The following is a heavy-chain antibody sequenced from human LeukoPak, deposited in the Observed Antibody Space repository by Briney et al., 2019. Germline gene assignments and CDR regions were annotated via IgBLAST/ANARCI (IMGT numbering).Heavy chain of an antibody. CDR3: ARESGSGSDY. V-gene: IGHV4-39*07. D-gene: IGHD3-10*01. CDR1: GGSISSSSYY. Sequence: SETLSLTCTVSGGSISSSSYYWSWIRQPPGKGLEWIGSIYYSGSTYYNPSLKSRVTISVDTSKNQFSLRLSSVTAADTAVHYCARESGSGSDYWGQGTLVTVSS. J-gene: IGHJ4*02. CDR2: IYYSGST.